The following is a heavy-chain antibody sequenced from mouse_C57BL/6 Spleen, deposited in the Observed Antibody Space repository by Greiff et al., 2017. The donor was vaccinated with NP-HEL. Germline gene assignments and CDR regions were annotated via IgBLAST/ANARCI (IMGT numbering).Heavy chain of an antibody. CDR2: IDPEDGET. CDR1: GFNIKDYY. CDR3: ARTNYGYDGFAY. Sequence: EVQLQQSGAELVKPGASVKLSCTASGFNIKDYYMHWVKQRTEQGLEWIGRIDPEDGETKYAPKFPGKATITADTSSNTAYLQLSSLTSEDTAVYYCARTNYGYDGFAYWGQGTLVTVS. V-gene: IGHV14-2*01. D-gene: IGHD2-2*01. J-gene: IGHJ3*01.